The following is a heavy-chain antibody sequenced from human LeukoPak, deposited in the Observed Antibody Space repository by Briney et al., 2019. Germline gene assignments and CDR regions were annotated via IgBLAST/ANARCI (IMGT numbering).Heavy chain of an antibody. V-gene: IGHV3-30*14. CDR3: ANLNGGNSSFDY. CDR2: ISYDGYDK. J-gene: IGHJ4*02. D-gene: IGHD4-23*01. Sequence: GGSLRLSCAASGFTFNDYAMYWVRQTPGKGLEWVALISYDGYDKSYADSVRGRFTISRDNSKNTLYLQMNSLRAEDTAVYYCANLNGGNSSFDYWGQGTLVTVSS. CDR1: GFTFNDYA.